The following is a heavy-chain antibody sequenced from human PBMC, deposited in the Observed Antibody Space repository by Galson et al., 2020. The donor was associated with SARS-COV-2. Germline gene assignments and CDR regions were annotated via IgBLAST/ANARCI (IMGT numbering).Heavy chain of an antibody. CDR3: ARGGARRLDC. CDR2: ISGSGNTK. V-gene: IGHV3-48*03. D-gene: IGHD6-19*01. CDR1: GITLDYYE. J-gene: IGHJ4*02. Sequence: SCAASGITLDYYEMNWVRPAPGKGLEWVSYISGSGNTKYYAAAVNGRSTISRDNADNSLSLQMNSLGDDDTAVYYCARGGARRLDCWGQGTLVTVSS.